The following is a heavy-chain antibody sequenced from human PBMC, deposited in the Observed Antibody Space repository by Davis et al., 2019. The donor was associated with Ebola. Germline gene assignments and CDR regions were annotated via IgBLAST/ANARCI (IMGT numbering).Heavy chain of an antibody. J-gene: IGHJ4*02. CDR2: INAGNGNT. CDR1: GYTFTSYA. V-gene: IGHV1-3*01. D-gene: IGHD5-12*01. Sequence: AASVKVSCKASGYTFTSYAMHWVRQAPGQRLEWMGWINAGNGNTKYSQKFQGRVTITRDTSASTAYMELSSLRSEDTAVYYCARPGTIAYSGYENFDYWGQGTLVTVSS. CDR3: ARPGTIAYSGYENFDY.